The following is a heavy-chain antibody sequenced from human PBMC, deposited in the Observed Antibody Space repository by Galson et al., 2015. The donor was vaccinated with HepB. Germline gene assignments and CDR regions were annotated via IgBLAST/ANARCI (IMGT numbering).Heavy chain of an antibody. CDR3: AREEYYYGSGSPQGVWFDP. D-gene: IGHD3-10*01. Sequence: SVKVSCKASGYTFTSYAMNWVRQAPGQGLEWMGWINTNTGSPTYAQGFTGRFVFSLDTSVSTAYLQISSLKAEDTAVYYCAREEYYYGSGSPQGVWFDPWGQGTLVTVSS. CDR2: INTNTGSP. J-gene: IGHJ5*02. V-gene: IGHV7-4-1*02. CDR1: GYTFTSYA.